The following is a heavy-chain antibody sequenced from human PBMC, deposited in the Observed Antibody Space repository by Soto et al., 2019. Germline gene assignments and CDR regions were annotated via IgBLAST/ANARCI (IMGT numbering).Heavy chain of an antibody. V-gene: IGHV4-34*01. Sequence: SETLSLTCAVYGGSFSGYYWSWIRQPPGKGLEWIGEINHSGSTNYNPSLKSRVTISVDTSKNQFSLKLSSVTAADTAVYYCARAPGGLRLGELSLYGAFDIWGQGTIVTVSS. CDR1: GGSFSGYY. CDR2: INHSGST. D-gene: IGHD3-16*02. CDR3: ARAPGGLRLGELSLYGAFDI. J-gene: IGHJ3*02.